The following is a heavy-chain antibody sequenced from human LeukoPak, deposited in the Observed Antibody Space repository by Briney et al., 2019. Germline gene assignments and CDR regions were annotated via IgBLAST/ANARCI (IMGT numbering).Heavy chain of an antibody. CDR2: IYDSGST. V-gene: IGHV4-39*07. CDR3: ARGYGDSRGVFDY. J-gene: IGHJ4*02. CDR1: GGSIRSSYYY. D-gene: IGHD4-17*01. Sequence: SETLSLTCTVSGGSIRSSYYYWGWIRQPPGKGLEWVGSIYDSGSTYYNPSLKSRVTISVDTSKNQFSLKLSSVTAADTAVYYCARGYGDSRGVFDYWGQGTLVTVSS.